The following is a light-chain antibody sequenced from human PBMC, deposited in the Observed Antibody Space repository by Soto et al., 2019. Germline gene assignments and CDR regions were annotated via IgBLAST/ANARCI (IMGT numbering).Light chain of an antibody. J-gene: IGKJ1*01. CDR2: DAS. V-gene: IGKV1D-13*01. CDR3: QQFNNYWT. CDR1: QGISSA. Sequence: AIQLTQSPSSLSASVGDRVTITCRASQGISSAVAWYQQKPGKPPKLLMYDASSLESGVPPRFSGSGSGTDFTLSISSLQPEDFATYYCQQFNNYWTFGQGTKVDI.